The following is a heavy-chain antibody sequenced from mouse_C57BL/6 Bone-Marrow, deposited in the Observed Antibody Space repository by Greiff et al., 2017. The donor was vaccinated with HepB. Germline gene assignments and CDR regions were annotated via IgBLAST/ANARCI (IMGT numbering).Heavy chain of an antibody. CDR1: GFSFNTYA. V-gene: IGHV10-1*01. J-gene: IGHJ4*01. CDR2: IRSKSNNYAT. Sequence: DVKLVESGGGLVQPKGSLKLSCAASGFSFNTYAMNWVRQAPGKGLEWVARIRSKSNNYATYYADSVKDRFTISRDDSEIMLYLQMNNLKTEDTAMYYCVRREIYYGYAMDYWGQGTSVTVSS. CDR3: VRREIYYGYAMDY. D-gene: IGHD2-1*01.